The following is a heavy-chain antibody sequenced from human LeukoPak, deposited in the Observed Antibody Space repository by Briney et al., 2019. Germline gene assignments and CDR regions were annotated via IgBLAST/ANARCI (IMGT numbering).Heavy chain of an antibody. V-gene: IGHV3-23*01. CDR3: AKDISSMTTVTNADY. D-gene: IGHD4-17*01. CDR2: ISGSGGST. J-gene: IGHJ4*02. CDR1: GFTFSIYD. Sequence: GGSLRLSCEASGFTFSIYDMYWVRQAPGKGLEWVSAISGSGGSTYYADSVKGRFTISRDNSKNTLYLQMNSLRAEDTAVYYCAKDISSMTTVTNADYWGQGTLVTVSS.